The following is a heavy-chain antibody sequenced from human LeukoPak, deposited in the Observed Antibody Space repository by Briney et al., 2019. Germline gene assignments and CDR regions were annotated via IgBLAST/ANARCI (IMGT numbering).Heavy chain of an antibody. D-gene: IGHD5-18*01. J-gene: IGHJ4*02. CDR3: ARGGVQLWSTPSFDY. CDR1: GYTFTGYY. V-gene: IGHV1-2*02. Sequence: GASVKVSCKASGYTFTGYYMHWVRQAPGQGLEWVGWINPNSGGTNYAQKFQGRVTMTRDTSISTAYMELSRLRSDDTAVYYCARGGVQLWSTPSFDYWGQGTLVTVSS. CDR2: INPNSGGT.